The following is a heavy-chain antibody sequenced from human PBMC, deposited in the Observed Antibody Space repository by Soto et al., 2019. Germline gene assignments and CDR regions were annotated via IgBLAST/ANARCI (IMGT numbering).Heavy chain of an antibody. D-gene: IGHD6-13*01. V-gene: IGHV3-74*01. CDR2: IHRDGTTT. CDR1: GFTFSSYW. Sequence: GGSLRLSCAAFGFTFSSYWMHWVRQAPGKGLMWVSRIHRDGTTTDYADSVKGRFAVSRGIAKNALYLQMNRLTADYTAVYDCVRGTLAAAGNDYWGQETLVTVSS. CDR3: VRGTLAAAGNDY. J-gene: IGHJ4*02.